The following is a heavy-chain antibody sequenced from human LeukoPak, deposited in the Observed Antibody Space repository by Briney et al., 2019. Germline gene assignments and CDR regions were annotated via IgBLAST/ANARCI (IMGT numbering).Heavy chain of an antibody. CDR2: IYYSGST. CDR3: ARDTDDYGGKGHFDY. J-gene: IGHJ4*02. V-gene: IGHV4-39*07. Sequence: SETLSLTCTVSGGSISSSSYYWGWIRQPPGKGLEWIGSIYYSGSTYYNPSLKSRVTISVDSSKNQFSLKLSSVTAADTAVYYCARDTDDYGGKGHFDYWGQGTLVTVSS. CDR1: GGSISSSSYY. D-gene: IGHD4-23*01.